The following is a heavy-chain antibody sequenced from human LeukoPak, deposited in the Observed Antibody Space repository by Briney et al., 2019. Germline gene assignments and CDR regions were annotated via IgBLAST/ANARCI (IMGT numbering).Heavy chain of an antibody. CDR2: MNPNSGST. D-gene: IGHD3-10*01. Sequence: ASVKVSCKASGYTFTSYDINWVRQATGQGLEWMGWMNPNSGSTGYAQKFQGRITMTRNTSISTAYMELSSLRSEDTAVYYCARARPITMVRGVPKYYYYGMDVWGQGTTVTVSS. CDR3: ARARPITMVRGVPKYYYYGMDV. J-gene: IGHJ6*02. CDR1: GYTFTSYD. V-gene: IGHV1-8*01.